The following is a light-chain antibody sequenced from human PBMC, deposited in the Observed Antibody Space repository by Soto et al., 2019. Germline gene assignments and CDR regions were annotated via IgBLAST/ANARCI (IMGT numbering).Light chain of an antibody. Sequence: QSALTQPRSVPGSPGQSVAISCTGTSSDVGGYTYVSWFQQHPGRAPKLMIYDVSKRPSGVPDRFSGSKSGNAASLTISGLQADDEADYYCCSYAGSPYVFGTGTKLTVL. CDR1: SSDVGGYTY. V-gene: IGLV2-11*01. CDR2: DVS. CDR3: CSYAGSPYV. J-gene: IGLJ1*01.